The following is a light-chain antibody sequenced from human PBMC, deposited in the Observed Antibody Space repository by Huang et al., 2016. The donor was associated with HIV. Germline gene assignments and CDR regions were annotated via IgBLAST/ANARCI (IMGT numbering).Light chain of an antibody. CDR3: QQTDNIPRT. J-gene: IGKJ1*01. CDR1: TSIRKF. Sequence: DIQMTQSPSFLSAPVGDRVTIACRASTSIRKFLNWYQQKPGEAPKLLMHSASSLQSGVPSRFSGSGSGTDFNLTITSLQPEDFATYYCQQTDNIPRTFGQGTKVVIK. V-gene: IGKV1-39*01. CDR2: SAS.